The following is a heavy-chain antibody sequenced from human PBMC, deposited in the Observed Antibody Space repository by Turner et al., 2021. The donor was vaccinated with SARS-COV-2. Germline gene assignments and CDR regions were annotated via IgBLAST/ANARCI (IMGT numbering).Heavy chain of an antibody. D-gene: IGHD7-27*01. CDR3: ARGTGAADY. CDR1: GFTFDDYG. CDR2: SNWSGNST. V-gene: IGHV3-20*01. J-gene: IGHJ4*02. Sequence: EVQLVESGGGVVRPGGSLRLSCAASGFTFDDYGMTWVRQAPGRGLEGVSNSNWSGNSTGYADSVKGRFTISRDNAKNSLYLQMDSLRAEDTALYHCARGTGAADYWGQGSLVTVSS.